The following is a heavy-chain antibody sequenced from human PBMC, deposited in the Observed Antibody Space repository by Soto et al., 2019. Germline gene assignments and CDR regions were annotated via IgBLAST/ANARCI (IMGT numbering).Heavy chain of an antibody. V-gene: IGHV2-70*04. CDR3: ARTNVVVVAPTLYYFDY. D-gene: IGHD2-15*01. CDR2: IDWDDDK. CDR1: GFSLSTSGMR. Sequence: SGPTLVNPTQTLTLTCTFSGFSLSTSGMRVSWIRQPPGKALEWLARIDWDDDKFYSTSLKTRLTISKDTSKNQVVLTMTNMDPVDTATYYCARTNVVVVAPTLYYFDYWGQGTLVTVSS. J-gene: IGHJ4*02.